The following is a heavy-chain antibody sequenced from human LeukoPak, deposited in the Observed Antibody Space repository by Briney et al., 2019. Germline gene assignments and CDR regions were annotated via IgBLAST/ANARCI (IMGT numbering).Heavy chain of an antibody. CDR3: LCGGDPRENFQH. J-gene: IGHJ1*01. D-gene: IGHD2-21*02. CDR2: IYTSGST. CDR1: GGSISSYY. V-gene: IGHV4-4*07. Sequence: PSETLSLTCTVSGGSISSYYWSWIRQPAGKGLEWIGRIYTSGSTNYNASLKSRVTMSVDTSKNQFSLKLSSVTAADTAVYYCLCGGDPRENFQHWGQGTLVTVSS.